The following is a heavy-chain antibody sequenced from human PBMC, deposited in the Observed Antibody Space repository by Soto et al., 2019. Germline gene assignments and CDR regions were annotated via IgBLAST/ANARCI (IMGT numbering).Heavy chain of an antibody. CDR1: GFTFDDYG. CDR2: INWNGGST. V-gene: IGHV3-20*04. CDR3: ARTMVRGVMTLQHYYYMDV. J-gene: IGHJ6*03. Sequence: EVQLVESGGGVVRPGGSLRLSCAASGFTFDDYGMSWVRQAPGKGLEWVSGINWNGGSTGYADSVKGRFTISRDNAKNSLYLQMNSLRAEDTAVYYCARTMVRGVMTLQHYYYMDVWGKGTTVTVSS. D-gene: IGHD3-10*01.